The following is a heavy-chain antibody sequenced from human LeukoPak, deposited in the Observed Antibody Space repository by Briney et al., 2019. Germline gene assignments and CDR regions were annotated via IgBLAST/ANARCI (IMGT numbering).Heavy chain of an antibody. CDR3: AKTRGGSRWYADAFAA. D-gene: IGHD6-13*01. J-gene: IGHJ3*01. Sequence: QAGGSLRLSCAASGFTFSIYAMSWVRQAPGKGLECVSTISGSGGSTYYADSVKGRFTISRDNSKNTLYLQMNSLRAEDTAVYYCAKTRGGSRWYADAFAAWGQGTMVTVSS. CDR1: GFTFSIYA. CDR2: ISGSGGST. V-gene: IGHV3-23*01.